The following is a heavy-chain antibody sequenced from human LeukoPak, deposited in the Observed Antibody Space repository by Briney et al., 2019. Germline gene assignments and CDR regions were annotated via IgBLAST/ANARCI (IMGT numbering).Heavy chain of an antibody. V-gene: IGHV3-30*03. CDR2: ISYDGSNK. J-gene: IGHJ4*02. D-gene: IGHD6-13*01. Sequence: GGSLRLSCAASGFTFSSYGMHWVRQAPGKGLEWVAVISYDGSNKYYADSVKGRFTISRDNSKNTLYLQMNSLRAEDTAVYYCGSSSPAFDYWGQGTLVTVSS. CDR3: GSSSPAFDY. CDR1: GFTFSSYG.